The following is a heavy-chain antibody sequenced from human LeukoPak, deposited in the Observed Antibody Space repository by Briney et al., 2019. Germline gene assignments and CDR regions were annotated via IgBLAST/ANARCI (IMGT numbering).Heavy chain of an antibody. CDR1: GGSISSYY. V-gene: IGHV4-59*01. CDR2: IYYSGST. D-gene: IGHD3-10*01. J-gene: IGHJ4*02. Sequence: PSETLSLTCTVSGGSISSYYWSWIRQPPGKGLEWIGYIYYSGSTNYNPSLKSRVTISVDTSKNQFSLKLSSVTAADTAVYYCARKGSKSSRFDYWGQGTLVTVSS. CDR3: ARKGSKSSRFDY.